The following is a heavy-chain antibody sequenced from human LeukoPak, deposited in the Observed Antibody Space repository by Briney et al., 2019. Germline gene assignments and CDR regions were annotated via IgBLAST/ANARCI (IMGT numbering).Heavy chain of an antibody. CDR2: INQDGSEK. D-gene: IGHD3-3*01. CDR1: GFTFSSYW. CDR3: ARLNYDFWSGVWEGYYMDV. J-gene: IGHJ6*03. V-gene: IGHV3-7*01. Sequence: GGSLRLSCAASGFTFSSYWMSWVRQAPGKGLEWVANINQDGSEKYYVDSVEGRFNISRDNARNSLYLQMNSLGVDDTAVYFCARLNYDFWSGVWEGYYMDVWGKGTTVTVSS.